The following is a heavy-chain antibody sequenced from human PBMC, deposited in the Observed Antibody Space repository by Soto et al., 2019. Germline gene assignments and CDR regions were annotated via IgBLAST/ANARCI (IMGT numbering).Heavy chain of an antibody. D-gene: IGHD3-16*01. V-gene: IGHV1-46*01. J-gene: IGHJ6*02. CDR1: GYTFTSYY. Sequence: QVQLVQSGAAVQKSGASVKVSCKASGYTFTSYYIHWVRQAPGQGLDWMGIINPSGGSTDYAQKFQGRVAMTSDASARTVYMELSSLRSEDTAVYYCAKDRGRATAGEYYYYGMDVWGQGTTVTVSS. CDR3: AKDRGRATAGEYYYYGMDV. CDR2: INPSGGST.